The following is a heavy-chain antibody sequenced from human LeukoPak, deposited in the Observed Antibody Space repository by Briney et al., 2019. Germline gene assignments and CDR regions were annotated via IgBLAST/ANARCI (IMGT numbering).Heavy chain of an antibody. CDR1: GFTFSNAW. D-gene: IGHD6-19*01. CDR3: TTVYSSGWYGVYFDY. Sequence: PGGSLRLSCAASGFTFSNAWMSWVRQAPGKGLEWVGRIKSKTDGGTTDYAAPVKGRFTISRDDSKNTLYLQMNSLKTEDTAVYYCTTVYSSGWYGVYFDYWGQGTLVTVSS. CDR2: IKSKTDGGTT. V-gene: IGHV3-15*01. J-gene: IGHJ4*02.